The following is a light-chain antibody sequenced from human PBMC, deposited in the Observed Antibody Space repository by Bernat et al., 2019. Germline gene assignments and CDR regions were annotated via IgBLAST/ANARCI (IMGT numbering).Light chain of an antibody. CDR2: DDS. Sequence: SYVLTQSSSVSVAPGQTARITCGGNNIGRKSVHWYQQKPGQAPVLVVHDDSDRPSGIPERFSGSNSGRTATLTISRFDAGDEAYYYCQLWSSNRDHLWVFGVGTNLTVL. CDR3: QLWSSNRDHLWV. CDR1: NIGRKS. J-gene: IGLJ3*02. V-gene: IGLV3-21*02.